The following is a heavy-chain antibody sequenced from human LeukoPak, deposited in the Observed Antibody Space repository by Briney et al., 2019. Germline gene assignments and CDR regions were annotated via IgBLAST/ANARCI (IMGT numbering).Heavy chain of an antibody. CDR3: ARDPLAPAYCGGDCYSDNENWFDP. CDR2: IYYSGST. J-gene: IGHJ5*02. D-gene: IGHD2-21*02. Sequence: SETLSLTCTVSGGSISSSSYYWGWIRQPPGKGLEWIGSIYYSGSTYYNPSLKSRVTISVDTSKNQFSLKLSSVTAADTAVYYCARDPLAPAYCGGDCYSDNENWFDPWGQGTLVTVSS. CDR1: GGSISSSSYY. V-gene: IGHV4-39*07.